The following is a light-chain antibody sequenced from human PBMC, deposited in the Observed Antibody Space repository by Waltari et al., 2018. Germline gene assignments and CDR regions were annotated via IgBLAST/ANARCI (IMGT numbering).Light chain of an antibody. J-gene: IGLJ1*01. CDR3: ASWDESHYV. CDR2: RNN. V-gene: IGLV1-47*01. CDR1: HSTPGSNY. Sequence: QSVLTQPPSASETSGQRVTISCSGSHSTPGSNYLYWYLQPPGPAPKLLINRNNLRPSGVPDRFSASKYGTLASLVISGLRSEDEGVYYCASWDESHYVFGGGTTVTVL.